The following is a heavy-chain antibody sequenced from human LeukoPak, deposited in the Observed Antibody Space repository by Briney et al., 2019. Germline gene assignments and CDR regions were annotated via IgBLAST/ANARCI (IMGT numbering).Heavy chain of an antibody. CDR2: TYYRSKWYN. CDR3: AREDWEVSGAPYFDY. Sequence: SQTLSLTCAISGDSVSINSATWNWIRQSPSRGLEWLGRTYYRSKWYNDYAVSVKSRITINPDTSKNQFSLQLNSVTPEDTAVYYCAREDWEVSGAPYFDYWGQGTLVTVSS. V-gene: IGHV6-1*01. CDR1: GDSVSINSAT. J-gene: IGHJ4*02. D-gene: IGHD7-27*01.